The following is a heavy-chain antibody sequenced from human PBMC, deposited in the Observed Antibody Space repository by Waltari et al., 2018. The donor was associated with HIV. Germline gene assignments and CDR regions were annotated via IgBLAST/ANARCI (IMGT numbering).Heavy chain of an antibody. V-gene: IGHV4-30-2*01. CDR2: IYHSGST. Sequence: QLQLQESGSGLVQPSQTLSLTCAVSGGSNSSGGYYWSWIRQPPGKGLEWIGYIYHSGSTYYNPSLKSRVTISVDRSKNQFSLKLSSVTAADTAVYYCARGRYYDSSGYYYYYFDYWGQGTLVTVSS. D-gene: IGHD3-22*01. CDR1: GGSNSSGGYY. CDR3: ARGRYYDSSGYYYYYFDY. J-gene: IGHJ4*02.